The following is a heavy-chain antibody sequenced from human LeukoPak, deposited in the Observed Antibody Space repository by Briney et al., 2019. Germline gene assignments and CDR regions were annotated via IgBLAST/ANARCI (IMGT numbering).Heavy chain of an antibody. V-gene: IGHV4-4*09. CDR1: GGSISSYY. Sequence: SETLSLTCTVSGGSISSYYWSWLRQPPGKGLEWIGYIYTSGSTNYNPSLKSRVTISVDTSKNQFSLKLSSVTAADTAVYYCARHAQVPATEDAFDIWGQGTMVTVSS. CDR2: IYTSGST. CDR3: ARHAQVPATEDAFDI. J-gene: IGHJ3*02. D-gene: IGHD2-2*01.